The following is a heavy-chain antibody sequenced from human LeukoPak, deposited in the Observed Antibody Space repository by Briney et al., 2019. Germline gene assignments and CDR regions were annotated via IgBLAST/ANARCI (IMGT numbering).Heavy chain of an antibody. D-gene: IGHD5-12*01. J-gene: IGHJ4*02. CDR2: INHSGST. V-gene: IGHV4-34*01. CDR1: GGSFNGYY. Sequence: PSETLSLTCAVYGGSFNGYYWSWIRQPPGKGLEWIGEINHSGSTNYNPSLKSRVSISVDTSKNQFSLKLSSVTAADTAVYYCARARLAGYDPNFDYWGQGTLVTVSS. CDR3: ARARLAGYDPNFDY.